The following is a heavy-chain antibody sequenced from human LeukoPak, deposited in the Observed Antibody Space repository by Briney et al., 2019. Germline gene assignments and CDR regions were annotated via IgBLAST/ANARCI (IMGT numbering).Heavy chain of an antibody. V-gene: IGHV4-59*08. J-gene: IGHJ4*02. CDR3: ARRAIPSEPHYLDF. CDR2: ISYSGGT. CDR1: GVSMRGYY. D-gene: IGHD2-2*02. Sequence: SETLSLTCIVSGVSMRGYYLTWIRQPPGKGLVWIGYISYSGGTNYNPSLESRVTMSVYTSKNEFSLYVNSVTAADTAIYYCARRAIPSEPHYLDFWGQGILVTVSS.